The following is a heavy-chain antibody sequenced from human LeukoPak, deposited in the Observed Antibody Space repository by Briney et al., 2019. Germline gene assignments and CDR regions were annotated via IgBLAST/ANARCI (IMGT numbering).Heavy chain of an antibody. CDR3: TTDGYFDY. CDR2: IKSKTDGGTT. J-gene: IGHJ4*02. CDR1: GFTFSNAW. V-gene: IGHV3-15*01. Sequence: GGSLRLSCAASGFTFSNAWMSWVRQAPGKGLEWDGRIKSKTDGGTTDYAAPVKGRFTISRDDSKNTLYLQMNSLKTEDTAVYYCTTDGYFDYWGQGTLVTVSS.